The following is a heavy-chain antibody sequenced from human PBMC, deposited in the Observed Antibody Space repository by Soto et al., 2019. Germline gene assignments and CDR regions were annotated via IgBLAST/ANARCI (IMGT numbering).Heavy chain of an antibody. D-gene: IGHD6-13*01. CDR1: GFTFSSYS. Sequence: EVQLVESGGGLVKPGGSLRLSCAASGFTFSSYSMNWVRQAPGKGLEWVSSISSSSSYIYYADSVKGRFTISRDNAKNSLDLQMNCLRAEDTAVYYCATSIWCFDPWGQGTLVTVSS. V-gene: IGHV3-21*01. CDR3: ATSIWCFDP. J-gene: IGHJ5*02. CDR2: ISSSSSYI.